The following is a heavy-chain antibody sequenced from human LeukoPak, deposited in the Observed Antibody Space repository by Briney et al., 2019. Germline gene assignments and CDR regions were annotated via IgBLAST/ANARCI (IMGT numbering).Heavy chain of an antibody. D-gene: IGHD6-13*01. J-gene: IGHJ4*02. CDR2: INEDGSEK. CDR3: ARAGAPGTVDY. CDR1: GFTFSVYW. V-gene: IGHV3-7*01. Sequence: HPGGSLRLSCAASGFTFSVYWMSWVRQAPGKGLEWVANINEDGSEKYHVDSMKGRFTVSRDNAKNSLNLQMNSLRAEDTAIYYCARAGAPGTVDYWGQGTLVIVSA.